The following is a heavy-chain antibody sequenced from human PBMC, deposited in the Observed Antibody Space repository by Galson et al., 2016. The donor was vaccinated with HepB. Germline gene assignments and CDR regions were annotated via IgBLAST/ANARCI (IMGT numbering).Heavy chain of an antibody. CDR1: GFVFHEFA. CDR3: VQATLASVTGRDAFDL. Sequence: SLRLSCAASGFVFHEFAIHWVRQVPGKGLQWVSGIGWNSGNSAYEDSVKGRFTISRDNGKSSLYLQMDSLRAEDTAVYYRVQATLASVTGRDAFDLWGQGTMVTVSS. CDR2: IGWNSGNS. D-gene: IGHD1-14*01. J-gene: IGHJ3*01. V-gene: IGHV3-9*01.